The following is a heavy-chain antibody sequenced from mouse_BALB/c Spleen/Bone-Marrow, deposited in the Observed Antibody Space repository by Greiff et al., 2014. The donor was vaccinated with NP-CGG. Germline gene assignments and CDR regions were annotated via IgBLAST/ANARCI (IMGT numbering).Heavy chain of an antibody. Sequence: EVQLQQSGPDLVKPGASVKMSCKASGYTFTSFVMHWVKQKPGQGLEWIGYINPYNDGTKYNEKFKDKATLSSDKSSGTAYMELSSLTSEDSAVYYCGRRESGTWFAYWGQGTLVTVSA. J-gene: IGHJ3*01. D-gene: IGHD4-1*01. V-gene: IGHV1-14*01. CDR2: INPYNDGT. CDR1: GYTFTSFV. CDR3: GRRESGTWFAY.